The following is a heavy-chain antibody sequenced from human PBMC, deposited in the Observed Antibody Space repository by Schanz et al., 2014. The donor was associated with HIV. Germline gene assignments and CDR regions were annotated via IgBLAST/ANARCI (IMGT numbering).Heavy chain of an antibody. CDR2: ISWHGYTV. V-gene: IGHV3-9*01. CDR1: GFTFTDYA. J-gene: IGHJ4*02. Sequence: VQLVESGGGVVQPGGSLRLSCAASGFTFTDYAMHWVRQVPGKGLEWVAGISWHGYTVGYADSVKGRFTISRDNSKNTLYLQMTTLRTEDTAVYYCAKPEYDSSGNSQSHFDYWGQGTLVTVSS. CDR3: AKPEYDSSGNSQSHFDY. D-gene: IGHD3-22*01.